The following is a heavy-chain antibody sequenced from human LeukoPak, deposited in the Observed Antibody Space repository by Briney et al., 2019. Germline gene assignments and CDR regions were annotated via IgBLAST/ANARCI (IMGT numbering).Heavy chain of an antibody. D-gene: IGHD2-15*01. CDR2: ISGSGGST. Sequence: PGGTLRLSCAASGFTFSSYGMSWVRQAPGKGLEWVSAISGSGGSTYYADSVKGRFTISRDNSKNTLYLQMNSLRAEDTAVYYCAKAPVTSCRGAFCYPFDSWGQGTVVTVSS. CDR1: GFTFSSYG. V-gene: IGHV3-23*01. CDR3: AKAPVTSCRGAFCYPFDS. J-gene: IGHJ4*02.